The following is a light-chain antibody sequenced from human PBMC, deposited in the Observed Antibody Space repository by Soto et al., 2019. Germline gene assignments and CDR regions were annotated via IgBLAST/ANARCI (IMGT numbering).Light chain of an antibody. V-gene: IGLV2-14*01. Sequence: QSALAQPASVSGSFGQSITISCSGPNTDLGVYGYVSWYQHHPGKAPKLLIYDVNNRPSGISDRFSGSKSGDTASLTIPGLQAEDEADYFCFSKISGFVYGFGTGTKVTVL. CDR1: NTDLGVYGY. CDR2: DVN. J-gene: IGLJ1*01. CDR3: FSKISGFVYG.